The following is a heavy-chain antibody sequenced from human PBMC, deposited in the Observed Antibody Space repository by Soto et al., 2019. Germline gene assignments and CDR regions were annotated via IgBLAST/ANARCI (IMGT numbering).Heavy chain of an antibody. V-gene: IGHV3-48*03. Sequence: QTGGSLRLSCAASGFTFSSYEMNWVRQAPGKGLEWVSYISSSGSTIYYADSVKGRFTISRDNAKNSLYLQMNSLRAEDTAVYYCAREIIVVSYDGMDVWGQGTTVTVSS. CDR3: AREIIVVSYDGMDV. J-gene: IGHJ6*02. CDR2: ISSSGSTI. CDR1: GFTFSSYE. D-gene: IGHD3-22*01.